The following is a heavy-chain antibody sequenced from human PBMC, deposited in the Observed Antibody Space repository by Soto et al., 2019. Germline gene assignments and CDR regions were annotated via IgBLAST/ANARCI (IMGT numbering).Heavy chain of an antibody. CDR2: ISYDGSNK. Sequence: GGSLILSCAASGFTFSSYAMHWVRQAPGKGLEWVAVISYDGSNKYYADSVKGRFTISRDNSKNTLYLQMNSLRAEDTAVYYCASLAAAGVDYWGQGTLVTVSS. CDR1: GFTFSSYA. V-gene: IGHV3-30-3*01. J-gene: IGHJ4*02. CDR3: ASLAAAGVDY. D-gene: IGHD6-13*01.